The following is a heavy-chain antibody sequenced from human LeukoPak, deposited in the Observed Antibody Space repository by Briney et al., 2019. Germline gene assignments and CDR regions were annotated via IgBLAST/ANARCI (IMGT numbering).Heavy chain of an antibody. CDR1: GYTFTSYY. V-gene: IGHV1-2*06. CDR2: INPNSGGT. CDR3: AREVVWNGDWFDP. D-gene: IGHD1-1*01. J-gene: IGHJ5*02. Sequence: GASVKVSCKASGYTFTSYYMHWVRQAPGQGLEWMGRINPNSGGTNYAQKFQGRVTMTRDTSISTAYMELSRLRSDDTAVYYCAREVVWNGDWFDPWGQGTLVTVSS.